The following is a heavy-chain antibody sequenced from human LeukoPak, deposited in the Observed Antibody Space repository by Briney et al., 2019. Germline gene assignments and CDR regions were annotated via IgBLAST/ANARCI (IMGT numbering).Heavy chain of an antibody. CDR3: ATGRDGYNSAADAFDI. J-gene: IGHJ3*02. CDR2: ISYDRSNK. CDR1: GFTFSSYA. Sequence: GRSLRLSCAASGFTFSSYAMHWVRQAPGKGLEWVAVISYDRSNKYYADSVKGRFTISRDNSKNTLYLQMNSLRAEDTAVYYCATGRDGYNSAADAFDIWGQGTMVTVSS. D-gene: IGHD5-24*01. V-gene: IGHV3-30*01.